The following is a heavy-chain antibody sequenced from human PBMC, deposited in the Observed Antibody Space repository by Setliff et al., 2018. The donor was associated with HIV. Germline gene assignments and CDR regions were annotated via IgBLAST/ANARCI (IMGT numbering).Heavy chain of an antibody. J-gene: IGHJ6*03. CDR2: LWFDGSNH. CDR1: RFTFSSYW. CDR3: ARGPLGLYYYHYYMDV. V-gene: IGHV3-33*08. Sequence: HPGGSLRLSCAASRFTFSSYWMSWVRQAPGKGLEWVAVLWFDGSNHYYADSVQGRFTVSRDNSKNTLYLQMNSLRAEDTAVYFCARGPLGLYYYHYYMDVWGKGTTVTVSS.